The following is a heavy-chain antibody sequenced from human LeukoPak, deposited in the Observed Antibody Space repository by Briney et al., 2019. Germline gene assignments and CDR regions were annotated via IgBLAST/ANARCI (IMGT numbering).Heavy chain of an antibody. Sequence: PGGSLRLSCAASGFTFSSYGMHWVRQAPGKGLEWVAVISYDGSNKYYADSVKGRFAISRDNSKNTLYLQMNSLRAEDTAVYYCASSMYYDFWSGYYTGYYYYMDVWGKGTTVTVSS. CDR3: ASSMYYDFWSGYYTGYYYYMDV. J-gene: IGHJ6*03. CDR2: ISYDGSNK. V-gene: IGHV3-30*03. D-gene: IGHD3-3*01. CDR1: GFTFSSYG.